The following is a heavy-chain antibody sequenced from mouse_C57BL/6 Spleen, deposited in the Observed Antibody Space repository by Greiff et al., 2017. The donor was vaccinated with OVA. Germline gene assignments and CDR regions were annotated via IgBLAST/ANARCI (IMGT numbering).Heavy chain of an antibody. CDR3: VRERGYYGSRAYWYFDV. CDR1: GFTFNTYA. J-gene: IGHJ1*03. D-gene: IGHD1-1*01. Sequence: EVQGVESGGGLVQPKGSLKLSCAASGFTFNTYAMHWVRQAPGKGLAWVARIRSKSSNYATYYAASVKDRFTISRDDSQSMLYLQMNNLKTEDTAMYYCVRERGYYGSRAYWYFDVWGTGTTVTVSS. CDR2: IRSKSSNYAT. V-gene: IGHV10-3*01.